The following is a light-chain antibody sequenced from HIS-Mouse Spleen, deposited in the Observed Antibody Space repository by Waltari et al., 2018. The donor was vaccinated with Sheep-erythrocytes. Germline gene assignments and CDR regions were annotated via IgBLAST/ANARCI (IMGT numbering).Light chain of an antibody. Sequence: SYELTQPPSVSVSPGQTASITCSGDKLGDKYACWYQQQPGQSPVLVIYQDSKRPSGIPERFSGSNSGNTATLTISGTQAMDEADYYCCSYAGSYTVVFGGGTKLTVL. J-gene: IGLJ2*01. V-gene: IGLV3-1*01. CDR3: CSYAGSYTVV. CDR1: KLGDKY. CDR2: QDS.